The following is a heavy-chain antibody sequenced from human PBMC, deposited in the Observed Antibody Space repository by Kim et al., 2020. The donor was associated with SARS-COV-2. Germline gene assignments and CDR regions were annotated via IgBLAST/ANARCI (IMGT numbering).Heavy chain of an antibody. D-gene: IGHD6-6*01. V-gene: IGHV3-48*03. CDR3: ARDWTTIAARPNFDY. Sequence: GGSLRLSCAASGFTFSSYGMHWVRQAPGKGLEWVSYISSGGSNKYYADSVKGRFTISRDNAKNSLYLQMNSLRAEDTAVYYCARDWTTIAARPNFDYWGRGTLVTVSS. CDR2: ISSGGSNK. J-gene: IGHJ4*02. CDR1: GFTFSSYG.